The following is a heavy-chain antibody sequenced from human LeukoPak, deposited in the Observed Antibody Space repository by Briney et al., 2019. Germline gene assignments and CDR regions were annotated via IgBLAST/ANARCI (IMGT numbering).Heavy chain of an antibody. CDR1: GFTFSSYG. V-gene: IGHV3-48*01. Sequence: GGTLRLSCAASGFTFSSYGMNWVRQAPGKGLEWVSYISSSSSTIYYADSVKGRFTISRDNAKNSLYLQMTSLRAEATAVYYCARNEYSSSYFDYWGQGTLVTVSS. D-gene: IGHD6-6*01. J-gene: IGHJ4*02. CDR2: ISSSSSTI. CDR3: ARNEYSSSYFDY.